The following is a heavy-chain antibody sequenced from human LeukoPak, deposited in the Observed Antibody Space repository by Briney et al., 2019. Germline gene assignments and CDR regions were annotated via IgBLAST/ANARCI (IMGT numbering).Heavy chain of an antibody. D-gene: IGHD3-22*01. CDR2: INPNSGGT. J-gene: IGHJ4*02. CDR1: GYTFTGYY. V-gene: IGHV1-2*02. CDR3: ARGRLYYYDSSGYIIDY. Sequence: ASVKVSCKASGYTFTGYYMHWVRQAPGQGLEWMGWINPNSGGTNYAQKFQGRVTMTRDTSISTAFMELSRLRSDDTAVYYCARGRLYYYDSSGYIIDYWGQGTLVTVSS.